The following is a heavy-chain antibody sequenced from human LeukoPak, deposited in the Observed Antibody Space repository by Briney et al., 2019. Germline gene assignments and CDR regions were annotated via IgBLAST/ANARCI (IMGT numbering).Heavy chain of an antibody. CDR1: GFTFSSYA. CDR3: AKDEDIVVVPADY. J-gene: IGHJ4*02. Sequence: GRSLRLSCAASGFTFSSYAMHWVRQAPGKGLEWVAVISYDGSNKCYADSVKGRFTISRDNSKNTLYLQMNSLRAEDTAVYYCAKDEDIVVVPADYWGQGTLVTVSS. CDR2: ISYDGSNK. V-gene: IGHV3-30-3*01. D-gene: IGHD2-2*01.